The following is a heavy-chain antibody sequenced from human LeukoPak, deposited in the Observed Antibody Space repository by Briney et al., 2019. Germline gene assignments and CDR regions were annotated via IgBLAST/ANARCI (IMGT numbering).Heavy chain of an antibody. D-gene: IGHD3-10*01. Sequence: ASETLSLTCTVSGGSISSYYWSWIRQPPGKGLEWIGYIYYSGSTNYNPSLKSRVTISVDTSKNQFSLKLSSVTAADTAVYYCATGGYGSGSYYRVDYWGQGTLVTVSS. CDR2: IYYSGST. CDR1: GGSISSYY. CDR3: ATGGYGSGSYYRVDY. J-gene: IGHJ4*02. V-gene: IGHV4-59*01.